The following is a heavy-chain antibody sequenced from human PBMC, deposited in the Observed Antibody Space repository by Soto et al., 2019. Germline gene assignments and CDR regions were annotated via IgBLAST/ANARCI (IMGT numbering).Heavy chain of an antibody. CDR3: VRQYYDFWTDYPDFDY. Sequence: EASVKVSCKASGYTFTKYDISWVRQAPGQGLEWLGLISPNSGRPSSAQKFEGRVTMTTDTSTTTAYLELRSLRSDDTAVYYCVRQYYDFWTDYPDFDYWGQGTLVTVSS. CDR2: ISPNSGRP. J-gene: IGHJ4*02. CDR1: GYTFTKYD. D-gene: IGHD3-3*01. V-gene: IGHV1-18*04.